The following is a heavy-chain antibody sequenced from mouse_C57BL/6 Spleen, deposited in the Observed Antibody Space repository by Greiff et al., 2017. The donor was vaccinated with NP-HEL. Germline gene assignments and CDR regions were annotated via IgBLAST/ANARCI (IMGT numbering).Heavy chain of an antibody. D-gene: IGHD2-4*01. CDR3: ANGIYYDYDGFAY. J-gene: IGHJ3*01. CDR2: IHPSDSDT. V-gene: IGHV1-74*01. CDR1: GYTFTSYW. Sequence: QVQLQQPGAELVKPGASVKVSCTASGYTFTSYWMHWVKQRPGQGLEWIGRIHPSDSDTNYTQKFKGKATMTVDTSSSTAYMQLSSLTSEDSAVYYCANGIYYDYDGFAYWGQGTLVTVSA.